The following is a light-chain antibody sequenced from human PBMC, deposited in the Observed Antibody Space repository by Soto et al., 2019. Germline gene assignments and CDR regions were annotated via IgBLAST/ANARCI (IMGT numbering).Light chain of an antibody. CDR1: QDISNF. CDR3: QQLNSYPRT. J-gene: IGKJ2*01. V-gene: IGKV1-9*01. CDR2: TAS. Sequence: IQLTQSPSSLSASVGDRVTITCRASQDISNFLAWYQQRPGIAPRLLIYTASTLQTVVPSRFSGSGSGTDFTLTISSLQPEDFATYYCQQLNSYPRTFGQGTKLEIK.